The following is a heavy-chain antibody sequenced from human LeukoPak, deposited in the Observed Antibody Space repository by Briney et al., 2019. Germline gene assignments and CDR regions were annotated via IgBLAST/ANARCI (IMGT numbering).Heavy chain of an antibody. V-gene: IGHV4-30-4*08. CDR3: ARVCKAEVVVVPAAILAFDI. CDR1: GGSISSGDYY. CDR2: IYYSGST. J-gene: IGHJ3*02. D-gene: IGHD2-2*02. Sequence: PSETLSLTCTVSGGSISSGDYYWSWIRQPPGKGLEWIGYIYYSGSTYYNPSLKSRVTISVDTFKNQFSLKLSSVTAADTAVYYCARVCKAEVVVVPAAILAFDIWGQGTMVTVSP.